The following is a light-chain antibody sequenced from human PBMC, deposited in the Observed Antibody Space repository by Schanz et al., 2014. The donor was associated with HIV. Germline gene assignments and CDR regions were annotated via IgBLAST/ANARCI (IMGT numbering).Light chain of an antibody. J-gene: IGLJ2*01. CDR3: QSSDSSLSAVV. CDR2: NDH. CDR1: NSNIGPPP. Sequence: QSVLTQPPSASGTPGQRVTISCSGSNSNIGPPPANRYQQPPGTAPPLLLYNDHFPPSGVPDRFSGSRSGTSASLAITGLQAGDEADYYCQSSDSSLSAVVFGGGTKLTVL. V-gene: IGLV1-44*01.